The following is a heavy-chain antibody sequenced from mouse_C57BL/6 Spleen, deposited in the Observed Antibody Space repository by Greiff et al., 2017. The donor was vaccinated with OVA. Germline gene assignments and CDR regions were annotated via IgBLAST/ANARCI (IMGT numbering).Heavy chain of an antibody. V-gene: IGHV5-15*01. Sequence: EVKLMESGGGLVQPGGSLKLSCAASGFTFSDYGMAWVRQAPRKGPEWVAFISNLAYSIYYADTVTGRFTISIENAKNTLYLEMSSLRSADTAMYYCAIYYDYDGWFAYWGQGTLVTVSA. CDR3: AIYYDYDGWFAY. J-gene: IGHJ3*01. D-gene: IGHD2-4*01. CDR1: GFTFSDYG. CDR2: ISNLAYSI.